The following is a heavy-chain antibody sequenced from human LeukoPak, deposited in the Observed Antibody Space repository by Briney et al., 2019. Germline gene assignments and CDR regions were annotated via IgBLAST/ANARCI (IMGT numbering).Heavy chain of an antibody. D-gene: IGHD2-2*01. V-gene: IGHV3-23*01. CDR1: GFTFNNYA. CDR3: AKTKGTSRYGVDY. J-gene: IGHJ4*02. Sequence: GGSLRLSCAASGFTFNNYAMSWVRQAPGKGLEWVSSISPTDDSTYYADSVNDRFTISRDNSKNTLYLQMSSLRAEDTAIYYCAKTKGTSRYGVDYWGRGTLVTVSS. CDR2: ISPTDDST.